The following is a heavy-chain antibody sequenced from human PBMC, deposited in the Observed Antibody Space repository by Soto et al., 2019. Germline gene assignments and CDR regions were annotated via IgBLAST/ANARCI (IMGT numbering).Heavy chain of an antibody. CDR1: GFTFSSYS. CDR2: MRSSSSTI. J-gene: IGHJ3*01. Sequence: EVQLVESGGGLVQPGGSLRVSCAASGFTFSSYSMNWVRQAPGKGLEWVSYMRSSSSTIYYADSVKGRFTISRDNAENSPYLHLNSLRAEDTAGYYCARGRRSGGEALDLWGQGTMVTVSS. CDR3: ARGRRSGGEALDL. V-gene: IGHV3-48*01. D-gene: IGHD3-16*01.